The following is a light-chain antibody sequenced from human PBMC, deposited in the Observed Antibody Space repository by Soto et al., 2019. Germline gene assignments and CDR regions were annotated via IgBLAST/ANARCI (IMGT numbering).Light chain of an antibody. CDR2: GAS. CDR1: QSISTW. CDR3: QQYGSSPQT. Sequence: TQSRSTLSASLGDRVTMTCRASQSISTWLAWYQQKPGQAPRLLIYGASSRATGIPDRSSGSGSGTDFTLTISRLEPEDFAVYYCQQYGSSPQTFGQGTKVDIK. J-gene: IGKJ1*01. V-gene: IGKV3-20*01.